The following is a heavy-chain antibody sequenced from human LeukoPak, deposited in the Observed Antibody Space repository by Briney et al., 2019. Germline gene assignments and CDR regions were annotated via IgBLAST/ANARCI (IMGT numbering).Heavy chain of an antibody. Sequence: GGSLRLSCAASGFTFTKYNIHWVRQAPGKGLEWVAFIRFDGGDKYYADSVKGRFTISRDNSKNTLYLQMNSLGAEDTAVYYCAKDDHWAFDYWGQGTLVTVSS. V-gene: IGHV3-30*02. D-gene: IGHD7-27*01. J-gene: IGHJ4*02. CDR3: AKDDHWAFDY. CDR1: GFTFTKYN. CDR2: IRFDGGDK.